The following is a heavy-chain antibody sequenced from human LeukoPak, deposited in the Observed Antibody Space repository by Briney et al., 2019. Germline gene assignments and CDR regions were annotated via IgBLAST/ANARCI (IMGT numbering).Heavy chain of an antibody. J-gene: IGHJ4*02. V-gene: IGHV4-31*03. CDR3: ARVRAPGPFDY. CDR1: GGSISSGGYY. CDR2: IYCGGST. Sequence: SETLSLTCTVSGGSISSGGYYWSWIRQHPGKGLEWIGYIYCGGSTYYNPSLKSRVTISVDTSKNQFSLKLSSVTAADTAVYYCARVRAPGPFDYWGQGTLVTVSS.